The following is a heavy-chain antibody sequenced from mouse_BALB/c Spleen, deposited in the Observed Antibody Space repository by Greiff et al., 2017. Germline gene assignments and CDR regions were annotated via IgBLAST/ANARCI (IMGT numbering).Heavy chain of an antibody. Sequence: VQLQQSGPELVKPGASVKISCKASGYSFTGYYMHWVKQSHVKSLEWIGRINPYNGATSYNQNFKDKASLTVDKSSSTAYMELHSLTSEDSAVYYCARAAGAWFAYWGQGTLVTVSA. V-gene: IGHV1-31*01. J-gene: IGHJ3*01. D-gene: IGHD6-1*01. CDR2: INPYNGAT. CDR1: GYSFTGYY. CDR3: ARAAGAWFAY.